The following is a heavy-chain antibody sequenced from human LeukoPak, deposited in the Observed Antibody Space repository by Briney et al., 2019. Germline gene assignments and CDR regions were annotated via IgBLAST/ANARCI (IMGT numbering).Heavy chain of an antibody. J-gene: IGHJ6*02. CDR3: ARDPSDYYGSGIFYYGMDV. CDR2: ISSSGSTI. V-gene: IGHV3-11*01. CDR1: GFTFSDYY. Sequence: RGSLRLSCAASGFTFSDYYMSWIREAPGKGLEWVSYISSSGSTIYYADSVKGRFTISRDNAKNSLYLQMNSLRAEDTAAYYCARDPSDYYGSGIFYYGMDVWGQGTTVTVSS. D-gene: IGHD3-10*01.